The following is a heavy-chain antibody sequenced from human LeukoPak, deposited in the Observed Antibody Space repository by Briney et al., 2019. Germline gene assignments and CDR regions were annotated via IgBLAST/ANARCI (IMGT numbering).Heavy chain of an antibody. CDR3: ARGPPRGADRAPFDY. D-gene: IGHD3-10*01. V-gene: IGHV3-30-3*01. J-gene: IGHJ4*02. CDR1: GFTFSSYA. Sequence: RGSLRLSCAAPGFTFSSYAMYWVRQDPGKGLEWGAVISYDGSNKFYGDPVKGRFTIYRDNSKITLYLERNCLRAEDTAVYYCARGPPRGADRAPFDYWGQGTLVTVSS. CDR2: ISYDGSNK.